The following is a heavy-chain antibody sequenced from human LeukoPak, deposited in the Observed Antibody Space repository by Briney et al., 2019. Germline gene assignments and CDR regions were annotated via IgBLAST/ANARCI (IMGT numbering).Heavy chain of an antibody. CDR3: ATSSSRAYCSSTTCAYFDY. D-gene: IGHD2-2*01. V-gene: IGHV4-4*07. CDR2: IYSSGST. CDR1: GGSIRSYY. J-gene: IGHJ4*02. Sequence: SETLSLTCTVSGGSIRSYYWSWIRQPAGKGLEWIGRIYSSGSTNYNPSLKSRVTMSVDTSKNQFSLKLTSVTAADTAVYYCATSSSRAYCSSTTCAYFDYWGQGTLLTVSS.